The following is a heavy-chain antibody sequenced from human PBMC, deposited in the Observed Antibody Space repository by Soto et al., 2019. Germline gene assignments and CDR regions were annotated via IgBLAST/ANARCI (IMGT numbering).Heavy chain of an antibody. CDR1: GYTFKSYQ. D-gene: IGHD4-17*01. CDR2: INISNGNT. Sequence: VASVKVSCKASGYTFKSYQIYWVRQAPGQRLECMGWINISNGNTEYSQNFQGRVTMTRDTSASTAYMELSSLRSEDTAVYYCARDTDLTSVTTFDYWGQGTPVTVSS. V-gene: IGHV1-3*04. J-gene: IGHJ4*02. CDR3: ARDTDLTSVTTFDY.